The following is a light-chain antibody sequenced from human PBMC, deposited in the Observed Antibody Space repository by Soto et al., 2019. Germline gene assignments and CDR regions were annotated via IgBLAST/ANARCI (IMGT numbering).Light chain of an antibody. CDR3: QHYNSYSEA. Sequence: EIQVAPTPSNLCACVVDRVTNTCLASQTISSWLAWYQQKPGKAPKLLIYKASTLKSGVPSRFSGSGSGPEFTLTISSLQPDDFATYYCQHYNSYSEAFGQGTKVEIK. CDR1: QTISSW. CDR2: KAS. J-gene: IGKJ1*01. V-gene: IGKV1-5*03.